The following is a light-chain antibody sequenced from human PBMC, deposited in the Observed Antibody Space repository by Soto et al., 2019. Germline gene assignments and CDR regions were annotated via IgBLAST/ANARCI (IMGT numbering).Light chain of an antibody. CDR1: QGISSY. Sequence: IQLTQSPSSLSASVGDRVTITCRASQGISSYLAWYQQKPGKAPKLLIYSASTLQSGVPSRFSGSGSGTDFTLTISSLQPEDFAVYYCQQYYNWRTFGQGTNVEIK. J-gene: IGKJ1*01. CDR3: QQYYNWRT. CDR2: SAS. V-gene: IGKV1-9*01.